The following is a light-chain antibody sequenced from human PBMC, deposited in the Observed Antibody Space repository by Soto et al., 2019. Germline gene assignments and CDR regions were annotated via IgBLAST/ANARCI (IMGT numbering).Light chain of an antibody. CDR3: QQYNIWPLT. CDR2: FAS. CDR1: QTVSNN. J-gene: IGKJ4*01. V-gene: IGKV3-15*01. Sequence: EIVMTQSPAALSVSPGEKATLSCRASQTVSNNLAWYQQKPGQAPRLLIYFASTRATGIPARFSGSGSGTELTLTISTLQSEDFAVYYCQQYNIWPLTFGGGTKVESK.